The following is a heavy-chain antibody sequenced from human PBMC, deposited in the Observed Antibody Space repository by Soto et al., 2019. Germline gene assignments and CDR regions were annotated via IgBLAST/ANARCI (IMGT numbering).Heavy chain of an antibody. V-gene: IGHV4-4*02. D-gene: IGHD1-26*01. CDR3: AKMVGATLVDY. CDR2: IHHSGNT. J-gene: IGHJ4*02. Sequence: QVQLQESGPGLVKPSGTLSLTCTVSGASISSTSSGDWWSWVRQPPGKGLEWIGEIHHSGNTNYKPTLSSRVTMPVDKSKNQFSLRLSSVPAADTAVYYCAKMVGATLVDYWGQGNLVTVSS. CDR1: GASISSTSSGDW.